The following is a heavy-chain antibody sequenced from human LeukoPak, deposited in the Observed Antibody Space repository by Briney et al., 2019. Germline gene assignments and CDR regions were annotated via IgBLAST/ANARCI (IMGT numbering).Heavy chain of an antibody. CDR1: GGSISSSTYY. CDR3: ARADKSIVGATTLDY. J-gene: IGHJ4*02. Sequence: SSETLSLTCTVSGGSISSSTYYWSWIRQPPGKGLEWIGYIYYSGSTNYNPSLKSRVTISVDTSKNQFSLKLSSVTAADTAVYYCARADKSIVGATTLDYWGQGTLVTVSS. V-gene: IGHV4-61*01. CDR2: IYYSGST. D-gene: IGHD1-26*01.